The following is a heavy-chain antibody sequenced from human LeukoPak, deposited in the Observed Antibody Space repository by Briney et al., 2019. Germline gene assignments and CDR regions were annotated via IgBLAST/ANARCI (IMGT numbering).Heavy chain of an antibody. D-gene: IGHD6-13*01. Sequence: GSLRLSCAASGFTFSSYSMNWVRQAPGKGLEWVSSISSSSSYIYYADSVKGRLTISRDNAKNSLYLQMNSLRAEDTAVYYCARLYSSSWYSAFDIWGQGTMVTVSS. J-gene: IGHJ3*02. CDR2: ISSSSSYI. V-gene: IGHV3-21*01. CDR3: ARLYSSSWYSAFDI. CDR1: GFTFSSYS.